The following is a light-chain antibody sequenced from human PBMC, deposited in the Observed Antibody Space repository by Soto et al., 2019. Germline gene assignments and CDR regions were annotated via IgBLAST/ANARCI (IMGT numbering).Light chain of an antibody. CDR2: GAS. CDR1: QSIRHY. J-gene: IGKJ1*01. CDR3: QHHNSYSQT. Sequence: DIQWTQSPPTLSASVGDRVTITCRASQSIRHYLAWYQQMPGKAPKLLIYGASTLQSGVPSRFSGSGSGTEFTLTISSLQPDDFGTYFCQHHNSYSQTFGQGTRVDI. V-gene: IGKV1-5*01.